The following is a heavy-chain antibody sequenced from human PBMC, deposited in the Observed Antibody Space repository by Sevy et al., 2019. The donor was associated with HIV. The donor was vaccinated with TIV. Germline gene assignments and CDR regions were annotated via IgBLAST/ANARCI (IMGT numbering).Heavy chain of an antibody. V-gene: IGHV3-30*03. D-gene: IGHD6-13*01. Sequence: GGSLRLSCVVSGITFSTSGMHWVRQAPGKGLEWVAAISYDGNNKYYADSVKGRFTISRDNPKNTLFLQVNSLRPEDTAVYYCARAYSSWFGTVHYWGQGTLVTVSS. J-gene: IGHJ4*02. CDR3: ARAYSSWFGTVHY. CDR2: ISYDGNNK. CDR1: GITFSTSG.